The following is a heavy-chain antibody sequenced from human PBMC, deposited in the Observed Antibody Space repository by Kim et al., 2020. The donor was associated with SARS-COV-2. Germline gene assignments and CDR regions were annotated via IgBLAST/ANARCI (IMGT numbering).Heavy chain of an antibody. CDR1: DDSIHNTNYY. V-gene: IGHV4-39*01. J-gene: IGHJ5*02. CDR2: IDFYGNT. CDR3: AVFYASGTYFPGENWFGL. Sequence: SETLSLTCTVSDDSIHNTNYYWAWIRQTPGTGLEWIATIDFYGNTYSGPSLRSRGTLSVDTSKNQFSLILTSVTAADTALYYCAVFYASGTYFPGENWFGLWGQGTLVTVSS. D-gene: IGHD3-10*01.